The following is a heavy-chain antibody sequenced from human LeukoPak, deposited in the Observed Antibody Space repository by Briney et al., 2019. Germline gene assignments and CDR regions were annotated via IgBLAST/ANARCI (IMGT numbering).Heavy chain of an antibody. CDR1: GFTFTTSA. V-gene: IGHV3-23*01. CDR2: ITESGGRT. J-gene: IGHJ4*02. CDR3: AKGFRYFDY. Sequence: QPGGSLRLSCATSGFTFTTSAMSWVRQPPGKGLEWVSAITESGGRTYYADSVQGRFTISRDSSKNTLYLQMNSLTAEDTAVYYCAKGFRYFDYWGQGTLVTVSS. D-gene: IGHD2/OR15-2a*01.